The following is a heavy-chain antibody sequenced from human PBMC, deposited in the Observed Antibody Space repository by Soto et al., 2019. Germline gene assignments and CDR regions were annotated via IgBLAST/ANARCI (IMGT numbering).Heavy chain of an antibody. J-gene: IGHJ4*02. D-gene: IGHD6-19*01. CDR3: ARKRIAVATPGYFDY. CDR2: ISSSGSTI. CDR1: GFTFSDYY. V-gene: IGHV3-11*01. Sequence: GGSLRLSCAASGFTFSDYYMSWIRQAPGKGLEWVSYISSSGSTIYYADSVKGRFTISRDNAKNSLYLQMNSLRAEDTAVYYCARKRIAVATPGYFDYWGQGTLVTVSS.